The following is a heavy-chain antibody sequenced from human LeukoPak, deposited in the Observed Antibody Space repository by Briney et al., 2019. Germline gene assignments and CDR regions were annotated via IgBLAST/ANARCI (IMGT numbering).Heavy chain of an antibody. J-gene: IGHJ4*02. D-gene: IGHD3-10*01. V-gene: IGHV3-23*01. CDR1: GFTFSSYA. CDR2: ISGSGGST. CDR3: AKGDEWFGVYYFDY. Sequence: GASLRLSCAASGFTFSSYAMSWVRQAPGKGLEWVSAISGSGGSTYYAGSVKGRFTISRDNSKNTLYLQMNSLRAEDTAVYYCAKGDEWFGVYYFDYWGQGTLVTVSS.